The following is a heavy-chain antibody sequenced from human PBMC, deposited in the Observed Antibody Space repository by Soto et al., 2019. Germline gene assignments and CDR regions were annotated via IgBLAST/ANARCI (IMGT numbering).Heavy chain of an antibody. D-gene: IGHD3-3*01. J-gene: IGHJ4*02. V-gene: IGHV4-59*01. CDR3: ARGNSDDFWSGYYYYYFDY. Sequence: SETLSLTCTVSGCSISSYYWSWIRQPPGKGLEWIGYIYYSGSTNYNPSLKSRVTISVDTSKNQFSLKLSSVTAADTAVYYCARGNSDDFWSGYYYYYFDYWGQGTLVTVSS. CDR1: GCSISSYY. CDR2: IYYSGST.